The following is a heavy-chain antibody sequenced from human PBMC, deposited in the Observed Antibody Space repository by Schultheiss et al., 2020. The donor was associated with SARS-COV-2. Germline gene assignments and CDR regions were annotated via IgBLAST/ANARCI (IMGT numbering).Heavy chain of an antibody. CDR1: GGSFSGYY. D-gene: IGHD1-7*01. Sequence: SETLSLTCAVYGGSFSGYYWSWIRQPPGKGLEWIGYIYYSGSTYYNPSLKSLVTISVDTSKNQFSLKLSSVTAADTAVYYCARHGLELLPYYYYGMDVWGQGTTVTVSS. V-gene: IGHV4-59*08. CDR3: ARHGLELLPYYYYGMDV. CDR2: IYYSGST. J-gene: IGHJ6*02.